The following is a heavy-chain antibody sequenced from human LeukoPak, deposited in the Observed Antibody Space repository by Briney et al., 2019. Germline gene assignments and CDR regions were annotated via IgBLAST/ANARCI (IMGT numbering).Heavy chain of an antibody. V-gene: IGHV3-20*04. D-gene: IGHD3-22*01. Sequence: GGSLRLSCAASGFTFGDYGMSWVRQAPGKGLEWVSGINWNGGSTGYADCVKGRFTISRDNAKNSLYLQMNSLRAEDTALYYCARDPGYYYDSSGYYTPFDYWGQGTLVTVSS. CDR2: INWNGGST. CDR1: GFTFGDYG. CDR3: ARDPGYYYDSSGYYTPFDY. J-gene: IGHJ4*02.